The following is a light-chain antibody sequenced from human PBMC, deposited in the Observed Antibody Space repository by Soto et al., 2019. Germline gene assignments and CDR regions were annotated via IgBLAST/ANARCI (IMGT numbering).Light chain of an antibody. CDR3: QQFNTYQGT. Sequence: AIQLTQSPSSLSASVGDRVTITCRASQGISSALAWYQQKPGKAPKLLIYDASSLESGVPSRFSGSESGTDFTLTISSLQPEDFATYYCQQFNTYQGTLGQGTRLETK. CDR2: DAS. J-gene: IGKJ5*01. V-gene: IGKV1-13*02. CDR1: QGISSA.